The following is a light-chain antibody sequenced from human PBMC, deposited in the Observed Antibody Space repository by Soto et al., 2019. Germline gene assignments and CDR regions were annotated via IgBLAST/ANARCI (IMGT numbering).Light chain of an antibody. CDR2: DAT. J-gene: IGKJ2*01. CDR3: HQYVNPPVT. CDR1: QRVNSNF. Sequence: EIVLTQSPATLYLSPGEGATLSCRASQRVNSNFFAWYQQKPDPAPRLLISDATDTATGVPARVSSSGYGGDFIITISSLEPADFAVDYCHQYVNPPVTFGQGTKLQIK. V-gene: IGKV3D-20*01.